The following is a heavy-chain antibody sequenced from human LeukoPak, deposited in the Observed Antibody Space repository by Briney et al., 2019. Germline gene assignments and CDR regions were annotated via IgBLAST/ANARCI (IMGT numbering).Heavy chain of an antibody. CDR1: GGSISSDY. CDR3: ARDRYYDILTGYYKDDAFDI. V-gene: IGHV4-59*01. Sequence: SETLSLTCTVAGGSISSDYWSWIRQPPGKGLERIGYFYYSGSTNYNPSLKSRVTISVDTSKNQFSLKLSSVTAADTAVYYCARDRYYDILTGYYKDDAFDIWGQGTMVTVSS. D-gene: IGHD3-9*01. J-gene: IGHJ3*02. CDR2: FYYSGST.